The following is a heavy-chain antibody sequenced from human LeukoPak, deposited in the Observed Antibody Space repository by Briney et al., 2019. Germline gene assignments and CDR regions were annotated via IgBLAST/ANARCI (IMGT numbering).Heavy chain of an antibody. Sequence: PGGSLRLSCAASGFTFSSYWMSWVRQAPGEGLEWVAKINQDGTEKAYVDSVRGRFTISRDNAKNSLFLQMNSLRAEDTAVYYCASTTKYYYYYGMDVWGQGTTVTVSS. CDR1: GFTFSSYW. J-gene: IGHJ6*02. D-gene: IGHD1-1*01. CDR3: ASTTKYYYYYGMDV. CDR2: INQDGTEK. V-gene: IGHV3-7*03.